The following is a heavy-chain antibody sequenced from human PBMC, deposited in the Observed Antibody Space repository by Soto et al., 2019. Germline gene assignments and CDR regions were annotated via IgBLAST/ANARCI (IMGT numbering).Heavy chain of an antibody. V-gene: IGHV1-3*01. CDR1: GYTFTSYA. J-gene: IGHJ5*02. D-gene: IGHD4-17*01. CDR2: INAGNGNT. CDR3: ARVAHYDYGDYNNWFAP. Sequence: QVQLVQSGAEVKKPGASVKVSCKASGYTFTSYAMHWVRQAPGQRLEWMGWINAGNGNTKYSQKFQGRVTITRDTSASTAYMELSSLRSEDTAVYYCARVAHYDYGDYNNWFAPWGQGPLVTVSS.